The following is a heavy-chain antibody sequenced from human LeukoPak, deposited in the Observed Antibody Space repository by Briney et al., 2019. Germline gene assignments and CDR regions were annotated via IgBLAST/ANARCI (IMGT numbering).Heavy chain of an antibody. CDR1: GGSISSSSYY. CDR3: ARLSASGSAVDY. J-gene: IGHJ4*02. CDR2: INYSGST. D-gene: IGHD3-10*01. V-gene: IGHV4-39*01. Sequence: PSETLSLTCAVSGGSISSSSYYWGWIRQPPGKGLEWIGSINYSGSTYHNPSLKSRVTISVDTSKNQFSLKLSSVTAADTAVYYCARLSASGSAVDYWGQGTLVTVSS.